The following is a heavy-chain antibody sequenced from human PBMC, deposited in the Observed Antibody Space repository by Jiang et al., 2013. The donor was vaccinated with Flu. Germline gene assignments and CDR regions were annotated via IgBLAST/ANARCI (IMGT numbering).Heavy chain of an antibody. CDR3: AREYDSSAYYSSGMDV. J-gene: IGHJ6*04. CDR1: GGSISSYY. CDR2: IYYSGST. Sequence: GPGLVKPSETLSLTCTXSGGSISSYYWSWIRQPPGKGLEWIGYIYYSGSTNYNPSLKSRVTISVDTSKNQFSLKLSSVTAVDTAVYYCAREYDSSAYYSSGMDVWGKGTTV. D-gene: IGHD3-22*01. V-gene: IGHV4-59*01.